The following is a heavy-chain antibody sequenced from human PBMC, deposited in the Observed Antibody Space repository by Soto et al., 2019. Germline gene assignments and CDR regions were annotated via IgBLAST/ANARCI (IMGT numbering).Heavy chain of an antibody. D-gene: IGHD2-2*01. CDR2: INAGNGNT. CDR1: GYTFTSYA. V-gene: IGHV1-3*01. CDR3: ARVYEDIVVVPAAPDAFEI. J-gene: IGHJ3*02. Sequence: SVKVSCKASGYTFTSYAMHWVRQAPGQRLEWMGWINAGNGNTKYSQKFQGRVTITRDTSASTAYMELSSLRSEDTAVYYCARVYEDIVVVPAAPDAFEIWGQGTMVTVSS.